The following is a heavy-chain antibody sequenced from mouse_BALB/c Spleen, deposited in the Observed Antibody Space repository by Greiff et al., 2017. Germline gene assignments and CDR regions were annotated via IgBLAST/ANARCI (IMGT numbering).Heavy chain of an antibody. V-gene: IGHV1S81*02. D-gene: IGHD2-2*01. CDR2: INPSNGST. CDR3: AEGDYGNDDYAMDY. CDR1: GYTFTSYW. J-gene: IGHJ4*01. Sequence: QVQLQQPGAELVKPGASVKLSCKASGYTFTSYWMHWVMQRPGQGLEWIGEINPSNGSTYYNEKFKSKATLTVDKSSSTAYMQLSSLTSEDSAVYYCAEGDYGNDDYAMDYWGQGTSVTVSA.